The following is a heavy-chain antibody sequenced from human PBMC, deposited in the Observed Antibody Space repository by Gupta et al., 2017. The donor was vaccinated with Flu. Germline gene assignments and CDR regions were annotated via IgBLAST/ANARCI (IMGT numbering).Heavy chain of an antibody. J-gene: IGHJ5*02. CDR3: ARPRGTTGTTP. CDR1: FTFSNYW. V-gene: IGHV3-7*01. D-gene: IGHD1-1*01. Sequence: FTFSNYWMSWVRQAQGKGLEWVANIKQDGSEKYYVDSVKGRFTISRDNAKNSLYLQMNSLRAEDTAVYYCARPRGTTGTTPWGQGTLVTVSS. CDR2: IKQDGSEK.